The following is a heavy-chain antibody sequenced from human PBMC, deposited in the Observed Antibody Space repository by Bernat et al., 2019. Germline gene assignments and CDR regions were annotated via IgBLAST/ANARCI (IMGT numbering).Heavy chain of an antibody. CDR1: GGSLSDSSYY. CDR3: AREQPDYGDYGMGFDY. CDR2: IYYSGST. J-gene: IGHJ4*02. D-gene: IGHD4-17*01. V-gene: IGHV4-39*07. Sequence: QLQLQESGPGLVKPSETLSLTCTVSGGSLSDSSYYWGWVRQPPGKGPEWIGSIYYSGSTYYNPSLKSRVTISVDTSKNQFSLKLSSVTAADTAVYYCAREQPDYGDYGMGFDYWGQGTLVTVSS.